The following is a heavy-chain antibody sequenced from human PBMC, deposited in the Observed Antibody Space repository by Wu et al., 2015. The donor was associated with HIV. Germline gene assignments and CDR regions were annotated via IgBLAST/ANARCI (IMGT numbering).Heavy chain of an antibody. CDR1: GYTFTSYY. V-gene: IGHV1-46*01. D-gene: IGHD3-22*01. CDR3: ARMYYYDSSGSNWFDP. CDR2: INPSGGST. Sequence: QVQLVQSGAEVKKPGASVKVSCKASGYTFTSYYMHWVRQAPGQGLEWIGIINPSGGSTSYAQKFQGRVTMTRDTSTSTVYMELSSLRSEDTAVYYCARMYYYDSSGSNWFDPWGQGTLVTVSS. J-gene: IGHJ5*02.